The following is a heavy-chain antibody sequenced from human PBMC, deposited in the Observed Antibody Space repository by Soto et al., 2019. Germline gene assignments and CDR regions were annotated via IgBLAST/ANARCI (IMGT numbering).Heavy chain of an antibody. V-gene: IGHV4-30-4*01. D-gene: IGHD1-1*01. J-gene: IGHJ4*02. Sequence: QVQLQESGPGLVKPSQTLSLTCTVSGGSISSGDYYWSWIRQPPGKGLEWIGYIYYSGSTYYNPSLKSRVTISVHTSTNQFSLKLSSVTAADTAVYYCARDLPQDPTTFDYWGQGTLVTVSS. CDR2: IYYSGST. CDR1: GGSISSGDYY. CDR3: ARDLPQDPTTFDY.